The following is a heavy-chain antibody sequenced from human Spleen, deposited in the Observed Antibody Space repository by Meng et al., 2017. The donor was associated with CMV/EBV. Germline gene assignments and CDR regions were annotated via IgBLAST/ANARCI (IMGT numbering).Heavy chain of an antibody. CDR2: IRSKPFGGTA. CDR1: GLTFSRYS. V-gene: IGHV3-49*04. J-gene: IGHJ4*02. CDR3: SRSGVTSL. D-gene: IGHD3-16*01. Sequence: GGSLRLSCEASGLTFSRYSMTWVRQAPGKGLEWVGFIRSKPFGGTADYAASVKDRFSISRDDSKSIAYLQMNSLKAEDTAVYYCSRSGVTSLWGQGTLVTVSS.